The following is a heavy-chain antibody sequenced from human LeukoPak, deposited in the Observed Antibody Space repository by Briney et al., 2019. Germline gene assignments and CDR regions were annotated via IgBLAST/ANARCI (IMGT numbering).Heavy chain of an antibody. CDR2: ISYDGSNK. CDR3: ASWFYSSSSTDY. Sequence: GGSLRLSCAASGFTFSSYGMHWVRQAPGKGLEWVAVISYDGSNKYYADSVKGRFTISRDNSKDTLYLQMNSLRAEDTAVYYCASWFYSSSSTDYWGQGTLVTVSS. CDR1: GFTFSSYG. V-gene: IGHV3-30*03. J-gene: IGHJ4*02. D-gene: IGHD6-6*01.